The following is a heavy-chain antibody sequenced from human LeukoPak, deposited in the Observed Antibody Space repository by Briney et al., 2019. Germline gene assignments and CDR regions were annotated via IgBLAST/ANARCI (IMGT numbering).Heavy chain of an antibody. CDR3: ARDRGTWNDDGFDY. CDR2: IYPSGNT. J-gene: IGHJ4*02. V-gene: IGHV4-4*07. Sequence: SETLSLTCTVSGGSFSSYYWTWIRQPAEKGLEWIGRIYPSGNTNYNPSLKSRVFMSVDTSKNQFSLELSSVTAADTAVYYCARDRGTWNDDGFDYWGQGTLVTVSS. D-gene: IGHD1-1*01. CDR1: GGSFSSYY.